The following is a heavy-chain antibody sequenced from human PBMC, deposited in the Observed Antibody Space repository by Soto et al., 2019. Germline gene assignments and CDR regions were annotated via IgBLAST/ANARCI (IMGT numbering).Heavy chain of an antibody. CDR2: ISSSSSYI. Sequence: GGSLRLSCAASGFTFSSYSMNWVRQAPGKGLEWVSSISSSSSYIYYADSVKGRFTISRDNAKNSLYLQMNSLRAEDTAVYYCARDPRGRGSGYGYYFDYWGQGTLVTVSS. D-gene: IGHD5-12*01. CDR3: ARDPRGRGSGYGYYFDY. J-gene: IGHJ4*02. CDR1: GFTFSSYS. V-gene: IGHV3-21*01.